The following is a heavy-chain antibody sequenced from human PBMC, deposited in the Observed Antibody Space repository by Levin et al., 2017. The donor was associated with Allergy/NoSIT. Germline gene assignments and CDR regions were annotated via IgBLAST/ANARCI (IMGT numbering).Heavy chain of an antibody. CDR1: GYSISSGYW. D-gene: IGHD2-15*01. V-gene: IGHV4-4*02. J-gene: IGHJ4*02. Sequence: TTSETLSLTCDVSGYSISSGYWWSWVRQPPGKGLEWIAEMDHSGSSNYNPSLKSRVTMSVDKSKNQLSLKLSSVTAADTAVYYCTRNGHYSLDQWGQGTLVTVSS. CDR2: MDHSGSS. CDR3: TRNGHYSLDQ.